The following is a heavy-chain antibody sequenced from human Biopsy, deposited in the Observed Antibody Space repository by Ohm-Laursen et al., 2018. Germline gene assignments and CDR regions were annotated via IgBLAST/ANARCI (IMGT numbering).Heavy chain of an antibody. Sequence: SLRLSCAASGFTFDDYAMNWIRHGPGKGLEWVAGLTWNSGTIAYAGSVRGRFTISRDNAKNSLYLQMNNLTSEDTALYYCVRSLRNYDFLDSWGQGTLVSVSS. CDR3: VRSLRNYDFLDS. CDR2: LTWNSGTI. J-gene: IGHJ4*02. CDR1: GFTFDDYA. V-gene: IGHV3-9*01. D-gene: IGHD3-16*01.